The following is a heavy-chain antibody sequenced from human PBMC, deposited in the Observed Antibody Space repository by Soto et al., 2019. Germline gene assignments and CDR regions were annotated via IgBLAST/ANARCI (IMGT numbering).Heavy chain of an antibody. CDR3: ARVSVAGYYDSSGPAMGAFDI. CDR2: IIPIFGTA. Sequence: SVKVSCKASGGTFSSYAISWVRQAPGQGLEWMGGIIPIFGTANYAQKFQGRVTITADESTSTAYMELSSLRSEDTAVYCCARVSVAGYYDSSGPAMGAFDIWGQGTMVTVSS. J-gene: IGHJ3*02. V-gene: IGHV1-69*13. D-gene: IGHD3-22*01. CDR1: GGTFSSYA.